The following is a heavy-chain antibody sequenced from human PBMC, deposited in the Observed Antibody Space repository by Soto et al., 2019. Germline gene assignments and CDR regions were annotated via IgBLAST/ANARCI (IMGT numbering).Heavy chain of an antibody. CDR2: IIPIFGTA. CDR1: GGTFSSYA. Sequence: FSVQVSCKASGGTFSSYAISWVRQAPGQGLEWMGGIIPIFGTANYAQKFQGRVTITADESTSTAYMELSSLRSEDTAVYYCARGRGTIFGVAPLISFDPWGQGTLVTVSS. D-gene: IGHD3-3*01. V-gene: IGHV1-69*13. J-gene: IGHJ5*02. CDR3: ARGRGTIFGVAPLISFDP.